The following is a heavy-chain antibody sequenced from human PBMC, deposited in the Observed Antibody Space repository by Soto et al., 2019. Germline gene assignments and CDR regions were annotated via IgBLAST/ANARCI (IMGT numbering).Heavy chain of an antibody. CDR3: ARTVGNPTTHFGMDV. Sequence: QVQLVQSGAEVKKPGASVKVSCKASGYTFTSYGISWVRQAPGQGLEWMGWISAYNGNTNDAQKLQGRVTITTDTSTSTDHMEPSNLRSDDTAVYSCARTVGNPTTHFGMDVWGQGTTVTVSS. D-gene: IGHD4-4*01. V-gene: IGHV1-18*01. CDR1: GYTFTSYG. J-gene: IGHJ6*02. CDR2: ISAYNGNT.